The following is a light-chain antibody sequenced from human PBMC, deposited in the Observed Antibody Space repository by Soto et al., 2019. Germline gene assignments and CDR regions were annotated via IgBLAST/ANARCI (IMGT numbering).Light chain of an antibody. J-gene: IGLJ3*02. Sequence: QPVLTQPPSASGTPGQRVTISCSGSSSNIGSHVVNWYQQVPGTAPKLLIYTNNQRPSGVPDRFSDSKSGTSASLAISGLQSEDEADYYCAAWDGSLQSWVFGGGTQLTVL. CDR1: SSNIGSHV. CDR3: AAWDGSLQSWV. V-gene: IGLV1-44*01. CDR2: TNN.